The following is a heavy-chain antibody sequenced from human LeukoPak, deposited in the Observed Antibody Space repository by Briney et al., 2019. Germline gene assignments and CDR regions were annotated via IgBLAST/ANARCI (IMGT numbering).Heavy chain of an antibody. CDR2: IYPGDSDT. D-gene: IGHD1-26*01. CDR1: GYSFTSYW. Sequence: GESLKISCKGSGYSFTSYWIGWVRQMPGKGLEWMGIIYPGDSDTRYSPSFQGQVTISADKSISTAYLQWSSLKASDTAMYYCACSWNSGRYDIEGGPRLFDYWGQGTLVTVSS. CDR3: ACSWNSGRYDIEGGPRLFDY. J-gene: IGHJ4*02. V-gene: IGHV5-51*01.